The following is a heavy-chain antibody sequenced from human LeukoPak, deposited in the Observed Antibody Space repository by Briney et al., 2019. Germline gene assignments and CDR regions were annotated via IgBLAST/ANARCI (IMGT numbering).Heavy chain of an antibody. J-gene: IGHJ3*02. V-gene: IGHV1-69*05. D-gene: IGHD3-10*01. Sequence: ASVKVSCKASGGTFSCYAISWVRQAPGQGLEWMGGIIPIFGTANYAQKSQGRVTITTDESTSTAYMELSSLRSEDTAVYYCARDLDITMVRGVTFDAFDIWGQGTMVTVSS. CDR3: ARDLDITMVRGVTFDAFDI. CDR2: IIPIFGTA. CDR1: GGTFSCYA.